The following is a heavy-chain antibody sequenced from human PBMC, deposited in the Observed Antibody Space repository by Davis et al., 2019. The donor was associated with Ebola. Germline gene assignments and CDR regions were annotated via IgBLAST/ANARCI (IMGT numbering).Heavy chain of an antibody. CDR3: AKHSSSWYEHNWFDP. V-gene: IGHV3-23*01. Sequence: GESLKISCAASGFTFSSYWMSWVRQAPGKGLEWVSAISGSGGSTYYADSVKGRFTISRDNSKNTLYLQMNSLRAEDTAVYYCAKHSSSWYEHNWFDPWGQGTLVTVSS. J-gene: IGHJ5*02. CDR1: GFTFSSYW. D-gene: IGHD6-13*01. CDR2: ISGSGGST.